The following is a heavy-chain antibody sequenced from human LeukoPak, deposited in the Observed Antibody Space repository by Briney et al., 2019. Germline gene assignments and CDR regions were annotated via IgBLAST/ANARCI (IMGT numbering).Heavy chain of an antibody. D-gene: IGHD5-12*01. CDR1: GFTFSSYA. Sequence: GGSLRLSCAASGFTFSSYAITWVRQAPGKGLECVSIISDDSSFTYYLDSVKGRSTIFRDNSKNTLYLHMNSLKAEDTAVYYCAKGRCSGPGCDSFDYWGQGTLVTVSS. CDR2: ISDDSSFT. CDR3: AKGRCSGPGCDSFDY. J-gene: IGHJ4*02. V-gene: IGHV3-23*01.